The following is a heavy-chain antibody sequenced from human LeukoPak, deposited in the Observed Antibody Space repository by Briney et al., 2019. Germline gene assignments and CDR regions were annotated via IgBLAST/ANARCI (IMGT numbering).Heavy chain of an antibody. Sequence: GASVKVSCKASGYTFTSYYMHWVRQAPGQGLEWMGIINPSGGSTSYAQKFQGRVTMTRDTSTSTVYMELSSLRSEDTAVYYCARDLSSSSWDYYYYYYMDVWGKGTTVTISS. CDR2: INPSGGST. CDR1: GYTFTSYY. J-gene: IGHJ6*03. D-gene: IGHD6-13*01. CDR3: ARDLSSSSWDYYYYYYMDV. V-gene: IGHV1-46*01.